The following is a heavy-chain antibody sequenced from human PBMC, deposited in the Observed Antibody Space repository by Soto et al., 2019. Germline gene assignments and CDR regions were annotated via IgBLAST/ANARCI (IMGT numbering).Heavy chain of an antibody. CDR1: GGTFSSYT. J-gene: IGHJ6*03. Sequence: ASVKVSCKASGGTFSSYTISWVRQAPGQGLEWMGRIIPILGIANYAQKFQGRVTITADKSTSTAYMELSSLRSEDTAVYYCARDLQPRSVTTDYYYYYYYMDVWGKGTTVTVSS. D-gene: IGHD4-4*01. V-gene: IGHV1-69*04. CDR2: IIPILGIA. CDR3: ARDLQPRSVTTDYYYYYYYMDV.